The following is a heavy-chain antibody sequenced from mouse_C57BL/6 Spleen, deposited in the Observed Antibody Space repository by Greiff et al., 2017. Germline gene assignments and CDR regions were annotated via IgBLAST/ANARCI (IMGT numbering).Heavy chain of an antibody. J-gene: IGHJ2*01. Sequence: VQLQQPGAELVRPGASVKLSCKASGYTFTSYWMHWVKQRPGQGLEWIGVIDPSDSYTNYNQKFKGKATLTVDTSSSTAYMQLSSLTSEDSAVYYCARWGKGCDFDYWGQGTTLTVSS. CDR1: GYTFTSYW. CDR3: ARWGKGCDFDY. V-gene: IGHV1-59*01. CDR2: IDPSDSYT.